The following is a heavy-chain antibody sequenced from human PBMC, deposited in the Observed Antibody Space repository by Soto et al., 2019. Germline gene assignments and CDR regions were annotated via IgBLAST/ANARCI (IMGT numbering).Heavy chain of an antibody. D-gene: IGHD2-21*02. CDR3: ARNLAYCGGDCYSAEFDY. Sequence: HGESLKISCKGSGYSFTSYWIGWVRQMPGKGLEWVGIIYPGDSDTRYSPSFQGQVTISADKSISTAYLQWSSLKASDTAMYYCARNLAYCGGDCYSAEFDYWGQGTLVT. V-gene: IGHV5-51*01. CDR2: IYPGDSDT. CDR1: GYSFTSYW. J-gene: IGHJ4*02.